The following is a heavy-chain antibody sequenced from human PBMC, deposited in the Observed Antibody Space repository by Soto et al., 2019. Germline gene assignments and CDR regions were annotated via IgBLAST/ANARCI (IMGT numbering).Heavy chain of an antibody. D-gene: IGHD6-19*01. CDR3: ARDERLIAVAGMYGMDV. V-gene: IGHV6-1*01. CDR1: GDSVSSNSAA. CDR2: TYYRSKWYN. Sequence: SQSLSLTCAISGDSVSSNSAAWNWIGQSPSRGLEWLGRTYYRSKWYNDYAVSVKSRITINPDTSKNQFSLQLNSVAPEDTAVYYCARDERLIAVAGMYGMDVWGQGTTVTVSS. J-gene: IGHJ6*02.